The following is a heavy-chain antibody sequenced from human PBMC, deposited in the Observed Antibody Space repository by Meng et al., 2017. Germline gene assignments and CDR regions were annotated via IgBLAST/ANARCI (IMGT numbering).Heavy chain of an antibody. CDR1: TFSLSGYY. V-gene: IGHV3-11*01. CDR2: ISSSGATI. Sequence: GESLKISCAASTFSLSGYYMSWIRQAPGKGLEWVSYISSSGATIFYADSVKGRFTITRDNTKNSLDLQMNSLRVEDTAVYYCAGDPLGRAVATTGAYWGQGTLVTVSS. D-gene: IGHD6-19*01. J-gene: IGHJ4*02. CDR3: AGDPLGRAVATTGAY.